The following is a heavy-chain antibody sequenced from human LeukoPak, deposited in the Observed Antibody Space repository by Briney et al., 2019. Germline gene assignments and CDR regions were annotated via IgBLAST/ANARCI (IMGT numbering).Heavy chain of an antibody. J-gene: IGHJ5*02. CDR1: GFTFSSYA. CDR2: ISGSGGNT. Sequence: GGSLRPSCAASGFTFSSYAMSWVRRAPGKGLEWVSSISGSGGNTYYAQSVKGRFSISRDNSKNTLNLQMGSLRADDTALYFCAKDPWNTAVANTNGWFDPWGQGTLVTVSS. V-gene: IGHV3-23*01. D-gene: IGHD6-19*01. CDR3: AKDPWNTAVANTNGWFDP.